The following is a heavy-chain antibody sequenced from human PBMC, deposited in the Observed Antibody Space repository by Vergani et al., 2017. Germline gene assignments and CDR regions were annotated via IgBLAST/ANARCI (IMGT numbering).Heavy chain of an antibody. Sequence: QVQLVQSGAEVKKPGASVKVSCKASGYTFTSYGLSWVRQAPGQGLEWMGWISAYNGNTNYAQKLQGRVTMTTDTSTSTAYMGVRSLRSDDTAVYYCARAGVLDGSGGYYNEVGGYYYGMDVWGQGTTVTVSS. J-gene: IGHJ6*02. CDR1: GYTFTSYG. D-gene: IGHD3-10*01. V-gene: IGHV1-18*01. CDR2: ISAYNGNT. CDR3: ARAGVLDGSGGYYNEVGGYYYGMDV.